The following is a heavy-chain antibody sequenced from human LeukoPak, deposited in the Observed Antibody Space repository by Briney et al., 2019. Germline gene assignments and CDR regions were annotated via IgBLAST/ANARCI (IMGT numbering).Heavy chain of an antibody. Sequence: GASVKVSCKASGYTFTSYGISWVRQAPGQGLEWMGWISAYNGNTNYAQKLQGRVTITTDTSTSTAYMELRSLRSDDTAVYYCARDLRATYYYDSSSTAFYSWGQGTLVTVSS. CDR3: ARDLRATYYYDSSSTAFYS. CDR1: GYTFTSYG. CDR2: ISAYNGNT. V-gene: IGHV1-18*01. D-gene: IGHD3-22*01. J-gene: IGHJ4*02.